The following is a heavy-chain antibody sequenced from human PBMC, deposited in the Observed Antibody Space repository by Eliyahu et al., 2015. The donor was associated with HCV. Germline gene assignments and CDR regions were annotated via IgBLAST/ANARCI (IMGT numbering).Heavy chain of an antibody. D-gene: IGHD4-23*01. CDR1: GGSFSGYY. CDR3: ARGRPGGY. Sequence: QVQLQQWGAGLLKPSETLSLTCAVYGGSFSGYYWXWIRQPPGKGLEWIGEINHSGSTNYNPSLKSRVTISVDTSKNQFSLKLSSVTAADTAVYYCARGRPGGYWGQGTLVTVSS. CDR2: INHSGST. V-gene: IGHV4-34*01. J-gene: IGHJ4*02.